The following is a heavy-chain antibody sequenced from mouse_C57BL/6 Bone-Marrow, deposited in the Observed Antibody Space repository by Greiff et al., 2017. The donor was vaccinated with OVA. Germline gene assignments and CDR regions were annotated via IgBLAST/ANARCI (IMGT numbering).Heavy chain of an antibody. Sequence: VQLQESGAELVRPGTSVKVSCKASGYAFTNYLIEWVKQRPGQGLEWIGVINPGSGGTNYNEKFKGKATLTADKSSSTAYMQLSSLTSEDSAVYFCAGGNSLYAMDDWGQGTSVTVSS. CDR3: AGGNSLYAMDD. J-gene: IGHJ4*01. CDR2: INPGSGGT. D-gene: IGHD2-1*01. CDR1: GYAFTNYL. V-gene: IGHV1-54*01.